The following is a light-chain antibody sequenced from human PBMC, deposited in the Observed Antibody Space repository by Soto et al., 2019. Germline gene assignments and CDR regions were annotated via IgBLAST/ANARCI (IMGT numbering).Light chain of an antibody. Sequence: DIVLTQSPGTLSLSPGERATLSCRASQSVSSNYLAWYQQKPGQAPRLLIYGASTRATGVPDRFSGSGSGTDFTLTISRLEPEDFAVYHCKQYGSLSWTFGQGTRLEIK. J-gene: IGKJ5*01. CDR1: QSVSSNY. V-gene: IGKV3-20*01. CDR3: KQYGSLSWT. CDR2: GAS.